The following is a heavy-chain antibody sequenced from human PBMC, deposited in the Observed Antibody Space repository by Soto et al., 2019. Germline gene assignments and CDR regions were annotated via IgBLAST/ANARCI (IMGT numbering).Heavy chain of an antibody. CDR2: IIPIFGTA. Sequence: SVKVSCKASGGTFSSYAISWVRQAPGQGLEWMGGIIPIFGTANYAQKFQGRVTITADESTSTAYMELSSLRSEDTAVYYCARVSRFGELLYYYYGMDVWGQGTTVTVSS. D-gene: IGHD3-10*01. CDR3: ARVSRFGELLYYYYGMDV. CDR1: GGTFSSYA. J-gene: IGHJ6*02. V-gene: IGHV1-69*13.